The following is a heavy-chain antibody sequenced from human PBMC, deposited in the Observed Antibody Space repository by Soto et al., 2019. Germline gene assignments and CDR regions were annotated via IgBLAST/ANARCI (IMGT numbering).Heavy chain of an antibody. Sequence: QVQLQQSGPGLVKPSQTLSLTCVGSGDTVSSNSVAWYWVRQSPSRGLDRLGRTYYRSRWYSDYAVSVRSRIDINADTSKNQGSLQLNSVPPEDTAVSYRALSAGESDWYYYGMDVWGQGTTVTVAS. CDR3: ALSAGESDWYYYGMDV. D-gene: IGHD3-16*01. V-gene: IGHV6-1*01. CDR2: TYYRSRWYS. J-gene: IGHJ6*02. CDR1: GDTVSSNSVA.